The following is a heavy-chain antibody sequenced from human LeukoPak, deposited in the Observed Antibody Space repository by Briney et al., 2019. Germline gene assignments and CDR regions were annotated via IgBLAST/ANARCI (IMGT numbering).Heavy chain of an antibody. D-gene: IGHD3-10*01. Sequence: GGSLRLSCAASGFTFSSYGMHWVRQAPGKGLEWVAFIRYDGSNKYYADSVKGRFTISRDNSKNTLYLQMNSLRAEDTAVYYCVQGTRRGAITMVRGVIGKSYYFDSWGQGTLVTVSS. V-gene: IGHV3-30*02. CDR1: GFTFSSYG. J-gene: IGHJ4*02. CDR3: VQGTRRGAITMVRGVIGKSYYFDS. CDR2: IRYDGSNK.